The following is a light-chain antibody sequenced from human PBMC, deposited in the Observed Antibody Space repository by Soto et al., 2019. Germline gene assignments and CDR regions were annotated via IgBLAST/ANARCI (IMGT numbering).Light chain of an antibody. CDR2: DAS. CDR3: QQTYSTPWT. CDR1: QNIDSY. V-gene: IGKV1-39*01. J-gene: IGKJ1*01. Sequence: DIQMTQSPSSLSASVGDRVTITCRASQNIDSYLNWYQQRPGKAPKLLIHDASSLQSGVPSRFSGSGSGTDFALTINSLQPEDFATLYCQQTYSTPWTFGQGTKVDIK.